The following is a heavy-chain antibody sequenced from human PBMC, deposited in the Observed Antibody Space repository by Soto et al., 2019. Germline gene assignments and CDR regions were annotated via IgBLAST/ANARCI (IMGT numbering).Heavy chain of an antibody. CDR1: GFTFSSYW. CDR3: ARSPLGYCSSTSCYFDY. V-gene: IGHV3-7*01. Sequence: GGSLRLSCAASGFTFSSYWMSWVRQAPGKGLEWVANIKQDGSEKYYVDSVKGRFTISRDNTKNSLYLQMNSLRAEDTAVYYCARSPLGYCSSTSCYFDYWGQGTLVTVSS. D-gene: IGHD2-2*01. J-gene: IGHJ4*02. CDR2: IKQDGSEK.